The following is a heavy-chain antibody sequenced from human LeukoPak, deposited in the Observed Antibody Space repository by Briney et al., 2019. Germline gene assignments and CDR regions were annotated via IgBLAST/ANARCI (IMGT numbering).Heavy chain of an antibody. J-gene: IGHJ2*01. D-gene: IGHD6-19*01. CDR2: INHSGST. Sequence: SETLSLTCTVSGGSISSASSFWGWIRQPPGKGLEWIGEINHSGSTNYNPSLKSRVTISGDTSKNQFFLKLNSVTAADTAVYYCARGRAVGLWGRGTLVTVSS. CDR1: GGSISSASSF. CDR3: ARGRAVGL. V-gene: IGHV4-39*07.